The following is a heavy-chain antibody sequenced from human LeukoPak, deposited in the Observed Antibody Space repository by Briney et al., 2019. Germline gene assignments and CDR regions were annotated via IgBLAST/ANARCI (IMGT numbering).Heavy chain of an antibody. D-gene: IGHD3-9*01. Sequence: PGGSLRLSCAASEFTFSNYGMSWVRQAPGKGLEWVSGISGRGDSAYYADSVKGRFTISRDNAKNSLYLQMNSLRAEDTAVYYCARDEEYYDILTGYYRVYWGQGTLVTVSS. J-gene: IGHJ4*02. CDR3: ARDEEYYDILTGYYRVY. CDR2: ISGRGDSA. V-gene: IGHV3-23*01. CDR1: EFTFSNYG.